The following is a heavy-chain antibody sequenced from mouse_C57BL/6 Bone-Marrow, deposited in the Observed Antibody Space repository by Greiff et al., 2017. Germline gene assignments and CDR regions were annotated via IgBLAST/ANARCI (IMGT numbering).Heavy chain of an antibody. V-gene: IGHV5-6*01. CDR1: GFTFSSYG. CDR2: ISSGGSYT. CDR3: ASPIRDV. Sequence: EVNLVESGGDLVKPGGSLKLSCAASGFTFSSYGMSWVRQTPDKRLEWVATISSGGSYTYYPDSVKGRFTISRDNAKNTLYLQMSSLKSEDTAMYYCASPIRDVWGTGTTVTVSS. J-gene: IGHJ1*03.